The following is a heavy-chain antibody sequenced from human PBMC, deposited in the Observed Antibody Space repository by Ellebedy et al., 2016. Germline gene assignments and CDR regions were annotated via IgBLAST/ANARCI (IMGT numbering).Heavy chain of an antibody. Sequence: GESLKISXSAFGFAFSSYAIHWVRQAPGKGLESVAVISFDGSHKYYADSVKGRFTISRDNSKNTLHLQMNSLRAEDSAVYYCARDFVVGLWFGALIDYWGQGTLVTVSS. J-gene: IGHJ4*02. CDR3: ARDFVVGLWFGALIDY. CDR1: GFAFSSYA. D-gene: IGHD3-10*01. CDR2: ISFDGSHK. V-gene: IGHV3-30-3*01.